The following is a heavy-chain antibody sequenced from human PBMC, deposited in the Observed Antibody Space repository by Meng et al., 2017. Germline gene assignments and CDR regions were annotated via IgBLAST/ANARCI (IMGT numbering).Heavy chain of an antibody. Sequence: QVPLVEAGDEEKKPGSSVKVSCKASGGTFSSYAISWVRQAPGQGLEWMGGIIPIFGTANYAQKFQGRVTITADKSTSTAYMELSSLRSEDTAVYYCARVDRNDDADFDYWGQGTLVTVSS. CDR1: GGTFSSYA. V-gene: IGHV1-69*06. J-gene: IGHJ4*02. D-gene: IGHD1-1*01. CDR3: ARVDRNDDADFDY. CDR2: IIPIFGTA.